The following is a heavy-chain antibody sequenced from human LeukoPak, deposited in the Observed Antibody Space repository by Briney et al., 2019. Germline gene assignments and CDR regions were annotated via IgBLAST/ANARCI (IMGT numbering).Heavy chain of an antibody. CDR1: GYSFTSYW. Sequence: GESLKISCKGSGYSFTSYWISWVRQMPGKGLEWMGRIDPSDSYTNYSPSFQGHVTISADKSISTAYLQWSSLKASDTAMYYCARQGAAAGTSYYYGMDVRGKGTTVTVSS. CDR2: IDPSDSYT. J-gene: IGHJ6*04. V-gene: IGHV5-10-1*01. D-gene: IGHD6-13*01. CDR3: ARQGAAAGTSYYYGMDV.